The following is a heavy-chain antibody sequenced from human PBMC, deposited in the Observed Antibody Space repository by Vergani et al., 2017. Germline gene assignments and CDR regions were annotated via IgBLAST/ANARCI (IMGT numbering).Heavy chain of an antibody. CDR3: AKSTGFNQAPAS. J-gene: IGHJ2*01. V-gene: IGHV3-23*04. CDR2: ISGSGGST. CDR1: GFTFSSYA. Sequence: VQLVESGGGVVQPGRSLRLSCAASGFTFSSYAMSWVRQAPGKGLEWVSAISGSGGSTYYADSVKGRFTISRDNSKNTLYLQMNSLRAEDTAVYYCAKSTGFNQAPASWGRGTLVTVSS.